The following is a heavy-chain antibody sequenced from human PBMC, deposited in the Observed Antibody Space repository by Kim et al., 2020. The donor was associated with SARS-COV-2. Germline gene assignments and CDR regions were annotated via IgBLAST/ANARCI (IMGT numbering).Heavy chain of an antibody. CDR2: ISGSGGST. Sequence: GGSLRLSCAASGFTFSSYAMSWVRQAPGKGLEWVSAISGSGGSTYYADSVKGRFTISRDNSKNTLYLQMNSLRAEDTAVYYCAKDLPTDSSGYCPLFDYWGQGTLVTVSS. J-gene: IGHJ4*02. V-gene: IGHV3-23*01. CDR1: GFTFSSYA. D-gene: IGHD3-22*01. CDR3: AKDLPTDSSGYCPLFDY.